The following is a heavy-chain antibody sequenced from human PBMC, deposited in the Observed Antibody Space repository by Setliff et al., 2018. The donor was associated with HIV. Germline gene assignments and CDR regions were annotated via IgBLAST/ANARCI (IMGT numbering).Heavy chain of an antibody. CDR3: ARGSESLTYFDN. J-gene: IGHJ4*02. CDR2: IDWDDAK. V-gene: IGHV2-70*11. Sequence: SGPTLVNPTQTLTLTCAFSGFSLSPRGMSVSWIRQPPGKALEWLARIDWDDAKYYSTSLKTRLTISKDTSKNQVVLTMTNMDPVDTATYYCARGSESLTYFDNLGPGTLVTVSS. CDR1: GFSLSPRGMS. D-gene: IGHD3-10*01.